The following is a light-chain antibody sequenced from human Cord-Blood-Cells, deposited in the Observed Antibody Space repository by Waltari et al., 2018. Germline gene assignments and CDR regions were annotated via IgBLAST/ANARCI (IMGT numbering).Light chain of an antibody. CDR3: CSYAGSSTFDWV. J-gene: IGLJ3*02. Sequence: QSVLTQPASVSGSPGQSITISCTGTSRDVGSYNLVSWYQQHPGKAPKLMIYEGSKRPSGVSNRFSGSKSGNTASLTISGLQAEDEADYYCCSYAGSSTFDWVFGGGTKLTVL. CDR2: EGS. CDR1: SRDVGSYNL. V-gene: IGLV2-23*03.